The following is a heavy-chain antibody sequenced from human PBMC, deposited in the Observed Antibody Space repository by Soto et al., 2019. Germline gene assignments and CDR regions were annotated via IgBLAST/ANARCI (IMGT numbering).Heavy chain of an antibody. CDR3: ATGGHNDGYNFYHGMDV. D-gene: IGHD5-18*01. Sequence: QVQVVQSGAEVMKPGSSVKVSCKVSGGIFTNNAISWVRQAPGQGLEWLGGVIPLFDTAYYAQIFRGRLSISADGATTTAYMELSGLTSADTAVYFCATGGHNDGYNFYHGMDVWGQGTTVTVS. J-gene: IGHJ6*02. CDR2: VIPLFDTA. CDR1: GGIFTNNA. V-gene: IGHV1-69*01.